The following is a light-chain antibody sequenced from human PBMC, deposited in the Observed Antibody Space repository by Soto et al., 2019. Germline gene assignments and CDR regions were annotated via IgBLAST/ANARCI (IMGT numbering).Light chain of an antibody. J-gene: IGKJ1*01. Sequence: DIQMTQSPSTLSASVGDRVTITCRASQSISSWLAWYQQKPGKAPKLLIYDASSLESGVPSRFSGSGSGTEFTLTISSLQPDDFATYYCQQALTFGQGTKVEIK. CDR1: QSISSW. CDR3: QQALT. CDR2: DAS. V-gene: IGKV1-5*01.